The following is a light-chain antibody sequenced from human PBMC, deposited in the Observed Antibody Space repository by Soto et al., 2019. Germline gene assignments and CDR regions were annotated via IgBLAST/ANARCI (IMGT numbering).Light chain of an antibody. CDR2: QVS. Sequence: QSVLTQSASVSGSPGQPISISCTGSSDDVGGYNYVSWYQQRPGKAPKLLIYQVSTRPSGVSDRFSGSKSDNTASLTISGLQPEDEGDYYCSSYTVATTVVFGGGTKLTVL. CDR1: SDDVGGYNY. CDR3: SSYTVATTVV. V-gene: IGLV2-14*01. J-gene: IGLJ2*01.